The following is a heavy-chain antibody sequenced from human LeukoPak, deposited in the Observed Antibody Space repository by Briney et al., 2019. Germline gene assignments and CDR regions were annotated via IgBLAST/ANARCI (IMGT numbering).Heavy chain of an antibody. V-gene: IGHV4-34*01. J-gene: IGHJ5*02. Sequence: SETLSLTCAVYGGSFSGYYWSWIRQPPGKGLEWIGEINHSGSTNYNPSLKSRVTISVDTSKNQFSLKLSSVTAADTAVYYCARPPGHAQFDPWGQGTLVTVSS. CDR2: INHSGST. CDR3: ARPPGHAQFDP. CDR1: GGSFSGYY.